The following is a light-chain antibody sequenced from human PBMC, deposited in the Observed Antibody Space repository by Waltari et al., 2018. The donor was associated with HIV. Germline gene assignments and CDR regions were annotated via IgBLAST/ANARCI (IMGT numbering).Light chain of an antibody. J-gene: IGLJ3*02. CDR2: DNN. Sequence: QSVLTQPPSVSAAPGQKVTISCSGSSSNIGNNYVSWYQQLPGTAPKLLIYDNNKRPSGFPDRFSGTKSGTSATLVITGLQTGDEADYYCGTWDSSLSAWVFGGGTKLTVL. CDR3: GTWDSSLSAWV. V-gene: IGLV1-51*01. CDR1: SSNIGNNY.